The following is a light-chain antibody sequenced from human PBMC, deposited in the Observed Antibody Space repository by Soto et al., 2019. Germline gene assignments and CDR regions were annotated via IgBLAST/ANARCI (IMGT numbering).Light chain of an antibody. V-gene: IGKV2-28*01. J-gene: IGKJ5*01. CDR3: VQLQG. Sequence: DIVMTQSPLSLPVTPGEPASISRRSSQSLLESDGYNRLDWYLQKPGQSPKLLIYLGSNRAPGVPDRFSGSGSGTDFTLTITKVEAEDVAIYYCVQLQGFGQGTRLEIK. CDR2: LGS. CDR1: QSLLESDGYNR.